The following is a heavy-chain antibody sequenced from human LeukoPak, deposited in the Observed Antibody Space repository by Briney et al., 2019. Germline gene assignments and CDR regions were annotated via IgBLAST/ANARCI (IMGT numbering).Heavy chain of an antibody. D-gene: IGHD3-10*01. CDR1: GYTFTSYD. CDR2: MNPNSGNT. V-gene: IGHV1-8*01. CDR3: ARREYRSGSYPLVY. Sequence: ASVKVSCKASGYTFTSYDINWVRQATGQGLEWMGWMNPNSGNTGYAQKFQGRVTMTTNTSISTAYMELSNLRSEDTAVYYCARREYRSGSYPLVYWGQGTLVTVSS. J-gene: IGHJ4*02.